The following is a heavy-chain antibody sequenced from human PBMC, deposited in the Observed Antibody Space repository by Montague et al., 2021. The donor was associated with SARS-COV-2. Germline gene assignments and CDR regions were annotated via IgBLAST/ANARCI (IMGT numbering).Heavy chain of an antibody. J-gene: IGHJ6*02. CDR1: GGSFSGYY. D-gene: IGHD3-10*01. CDR2: INHSGNT. Sequence: SETLSLTCAVYGGSFSGYYWSWIRQPPGKGLEWIGEINHSGNTNYNPSLKIRVTISVDTSKNQFSLTLSSVTAADTAVYYCARGRRILLWFGELLSGVDYYGMDVWGQGTTVTVSS. V-gene: IGHV4-34*01. CDR3: ARGRRILLWFGELLSGVDYYGMDV.